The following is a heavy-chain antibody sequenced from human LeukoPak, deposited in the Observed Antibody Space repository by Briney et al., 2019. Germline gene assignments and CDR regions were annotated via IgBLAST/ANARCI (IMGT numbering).Heavy chain of an antibody. D-gene: IGHD4-17*01. CDR2: IYYSGST. CDR3: ARGYGDYL. Sequence: SETLSLTCTVSGGSISSSSYYWGWIRQPPGKGLEWIGSIYYSGSTYYNPSLKSRVTISVDTSKNQFSLKLSSVTAADTAVYYCARGYGDYLWGQGTLVTVSS. CDR1: GGSISSSSYY. V-gene: IGHV4-39*07. J-gene: IGHJ4*02.